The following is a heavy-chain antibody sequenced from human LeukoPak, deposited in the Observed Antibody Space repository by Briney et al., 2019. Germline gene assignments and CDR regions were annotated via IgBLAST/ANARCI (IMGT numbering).Heavy chain of an antibody. D-gene: IGHD6-13*01. CDR1: GGSITSGDSF. CDR3: ATDHLATAGYNWFDP. J-gene: IGHJ5*02. CDR2: ISYSGSP. Sequence: PSETLSLTCTVSGGSITSGDSFWTWIRHHPEKGLEWIGYISYSGSPYYNPSLQTRVTISSDMSKNQFSLKLASVTAADTAVYYCATDHLATAGYNWFDPWGQGTLATVSS. V-gene: IGHV4-31*03.